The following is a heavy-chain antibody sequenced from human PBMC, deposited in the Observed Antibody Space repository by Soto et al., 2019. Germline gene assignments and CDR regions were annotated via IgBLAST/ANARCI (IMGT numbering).Heavy chain of an antibody. CDR1: GYTFTSYG. D-gene: IGHD6-13*01. CDR2: INAYNGNT. Sequence: ASVKVSCKASGYTFTSYGISWVRQAPGQGLEWMGWINAYNGNTNYAQKLQGRVTMTTDTSTSTAYMELRSLRSDDTAVYYCASGPGIAAAGYYYYYGMDVWGQGTTVTAP. J-gene: IGHJ6*02. CDR3: ASGPGIAAAGYYYYYGMDV. V-gene: IGHV1-18*01.